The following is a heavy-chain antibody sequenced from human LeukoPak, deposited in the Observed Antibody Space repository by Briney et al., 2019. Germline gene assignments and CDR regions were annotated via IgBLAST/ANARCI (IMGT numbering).Heavy chain of an antibody. CDR3: ARDQLELRRDYYYYYMDV. J-gene: IGHJ6*03. Sequence: GGSLRLSCAASGFTVRSNYMSWVRQAPGKGLEWVSSISSSSSYIYYADSVKGRFTISRDNAKNSLYLQMNSLRAEDTAVYYCARDQLELRRDYYYYYMDVWGKGTTVTVSS. CDR2: ISSSSSYI. CDR1: GFTVRSNY. D-gene: IGHD1-7*01. V-gene: IGHV3-21*01.